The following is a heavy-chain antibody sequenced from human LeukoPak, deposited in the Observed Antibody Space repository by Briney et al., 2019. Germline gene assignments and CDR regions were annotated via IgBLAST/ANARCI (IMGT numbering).Heavy chain of an antibody. CDR2: INPSGGST. V-gene: IGHV1-46*01. D-gene: IGHD5-24*01. CDR3: AREMAIIVKDYYYYGMDV. Sequence: ASVKVSCKASGYTFTSYYMHWVRQAPGQGLEWMGIINPSGGSTSYAQKFQGRVTMTRDTSTSTVYMELSSLRSEDTAVYYCAREMAIIVKDYYYYGMDVWGQGTTVTVSS. J-gene: IGHJ6*02. CDR1: GYTFTSYY.